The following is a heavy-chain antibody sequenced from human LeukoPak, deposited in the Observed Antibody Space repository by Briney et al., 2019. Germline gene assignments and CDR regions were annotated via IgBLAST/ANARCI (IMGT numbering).Heavy chain of an antibody. CDR1: GGSISSSNW. V-gene: IGHV4-4*02. D-gene: IGHD1-26*01. Sequence: SETLPLTCAVSGGSISSSNWWSWVRQPPGKGLEWIGEIYHSGSTNYNPSLKSRVTISVDTSKNHFSLKLTSVTAADTAVYYCARDREVGATGYYFDYWGQGTLVTVSS. CDR3: ARDREVGATGYYFDY. J-gene: IGHJ4*02. CDR2: IYHSGST.